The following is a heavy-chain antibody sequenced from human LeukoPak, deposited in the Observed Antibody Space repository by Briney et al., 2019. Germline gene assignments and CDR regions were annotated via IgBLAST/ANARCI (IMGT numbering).Heavy chain of an antibody. Sequence: GRSLRLSCAASGFTFSTYAMHWVRQAPGKGLEWVALISYDGSNKYYADSVKGRFTVSRDNSKDTLYLQLNSLRAEDTAVYYCARSHYSDSSAYYSPLDYWGQGTLVTVPS. V-gene: IGHV3-30-3*01. D-gene: IGHD3-22*01. CDR2: ISYDGSNK. J-gene: IGHJ4*02. CDR3: ARSHYSDSSAYYSPLDY. CDR1: GFTFSTYA.